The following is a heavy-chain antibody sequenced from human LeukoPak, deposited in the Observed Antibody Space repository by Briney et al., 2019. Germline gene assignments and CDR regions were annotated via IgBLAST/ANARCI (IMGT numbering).Heavy chain of an antibody. V-gene: IGHV4-61*08. J-gene: IGHJ4*02. CDR1: GGSISSGGYY. CDR3: ARTSSSRYLHFDY. D-gene: IGHD6-13*01. CDR2: IYYSGST. Sequence: SETLSLTCTVSGGSISSGGYYWSWIRQHPGKGLEWIGYIYYSGSTNYNPSLKSRVTISVDTSKNQLSLKLSSVTAADTAVYYCARTSSSRYLHFDYWGQGTLVTVSS.